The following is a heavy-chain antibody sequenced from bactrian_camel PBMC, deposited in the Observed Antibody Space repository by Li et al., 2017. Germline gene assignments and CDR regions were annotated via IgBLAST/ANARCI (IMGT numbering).Heavy chain of an antibody. CDR1: GYTLPMN. V-gene: IGHV3S53*01. CDR2: IAGDGRT. J-gene: IGHJ4*01. Sequence: HVQLVESGGGSVQAGESLRLSCVASGYTLPMNMGWFRRLPGQEREGVAAIAGDGRTDYADSVKGRFTISQENNKNTLYLQMNSLKPEDTAMYYCAADRPPLWSGGSLFERGFNHWGQGTQVTVS. CDR3: AADRPPLWSGGSLFERGFNH. D-gene: IGHD7*01.